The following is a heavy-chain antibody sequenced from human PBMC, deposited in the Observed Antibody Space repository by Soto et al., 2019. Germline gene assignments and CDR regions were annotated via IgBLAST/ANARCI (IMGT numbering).Heavy chain of an antibody. D-gene: IGHD2-21*02. CDR3: IQSRCGGDCLQSYASHYYYGMDV. CDR2: IYWDDDK. J-gene: IGHJ6*02. CDR1: GFSLSTSGVG. V-gene: IGHV2-5*02. Sequence: GPTLVKPTQTLTLTCTFSGFSLSTSGVGVGWIRQPPGKALEWLALIYWDDDKRYSPSLRSRLTISKDTSKNQVVLTMTNMDPVDTATYYCIQSRCGGDCLQSYASHYYYGMDVWGQGATVTVSS.